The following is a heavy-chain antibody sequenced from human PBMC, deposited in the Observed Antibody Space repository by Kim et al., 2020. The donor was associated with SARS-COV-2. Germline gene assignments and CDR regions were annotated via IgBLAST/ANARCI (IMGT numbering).Heavy chain of an antibody. J-gene: IGHJ6*02. D-gene: IGHD3-3*01. Sequence: SETLSLTCTVSGGSISSGGYYWSWIRQHPGKGLEWIGYIYYSGSTYYNPSLKSRVTISVDTSKNQFSLKLSSVTAADTAVYYCARAMAGPVRVLEWTSRRDYYYYGMDVWGQGTTVTVSS. CDR2: IYYSGST. CDR3: ARAMAGPVRVLEWTSRRDYYYYGMDV. V-gene: IGHV4-31*03. CDR1: GGSISSGGYY.